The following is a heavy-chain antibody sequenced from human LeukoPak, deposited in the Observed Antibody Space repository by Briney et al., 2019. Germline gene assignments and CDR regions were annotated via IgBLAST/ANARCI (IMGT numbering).Heavy chain of an antibody. Sequence: GGSLRLYSAASGFTFSTFAMIWVRQPPGEGLEWVSSIFPSGGEIHYADSVRGRFTISRDNSKSTLSLQMNSLRAEDTAIYYCATYRQVLLPFESWGQGTLVTVSS. J-gene: IGHJ4*02. V-gene: IGHV3-23*01. CDR2: IFPSGGEI. CDR3: ATYRQVLLPFES. CDR1: GFTFSTFA. D-gene: IGHD2-8*02.